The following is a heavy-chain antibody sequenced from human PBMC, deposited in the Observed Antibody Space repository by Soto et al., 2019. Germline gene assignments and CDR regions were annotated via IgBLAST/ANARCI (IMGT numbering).Heavy chain of an antibody. D-gene: IGHD5-12*01. CDR3: ERLAPTTTRKGPAFDI. CDR2: IIPIFGTA. Sequence: QVQLVQSGAEVKKPGSSVKVSCKASGGTFSSYAISWVRQAPGQGLEWMGGIIPIFGTANYAQKFQGRVTITADESTSTAYMELSSMRSEDTAVYYCERLAPTTTRKGPAFDILGQGTMVTVSS. V-gene: IGHV1-69*01. CDR1: GGTFSSYA. J-gene: IGHJ3*02.